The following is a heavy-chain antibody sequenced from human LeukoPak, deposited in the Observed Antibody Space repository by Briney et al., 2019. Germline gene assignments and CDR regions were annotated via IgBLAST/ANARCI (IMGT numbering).Heavy chain of an antibody. D-gene: IGHD4-17*01. J-gene: IGHJ4*02. CDR3: ARTISTVTTPRGGKYYSDY. V-gene: IGHV4-39*01. Sequence: SETLSLTCTVSGGSISSSSYYWGWIRQPPGKGLEWIGSIYYSGSTYYNPSLKSRLTISVDTSKNQFSLKLSSVTAADTAVYYCARTISTVTTPRGGKYYSDYWGQGTLVTVSS. CDR2: IYYSGST. CDR1: GGSISSSSYY.